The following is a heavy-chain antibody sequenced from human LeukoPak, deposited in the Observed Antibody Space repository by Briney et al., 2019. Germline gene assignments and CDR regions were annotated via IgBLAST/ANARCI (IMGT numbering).Heavy chain of an antibody. J-gene: IGHJ1*01. Sequence: SETLSLTCAVYGGSFSDYYWSRIRQPPGKGLEWIGEINHSGSTNYNPSLKSRVTISVDTSKNQFSLKLISVTAADTALYYCAYSSGYQQHWGQGTLVTVSS. CDR2: INHSGST. D-gene: IGHD3-22*01. V-gene: IGHV4-34*01. CDR1: GGSFSDYY. CDR3: AYSSGYQQH.